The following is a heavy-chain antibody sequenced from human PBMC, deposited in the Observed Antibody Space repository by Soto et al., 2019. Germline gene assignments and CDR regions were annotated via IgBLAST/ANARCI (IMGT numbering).Heavy chain of an antibody. V-gene: IGHV4-31*03. Sequence: SETLSLTCTVSGGSLSSGGYYWSWIRQHPNKGLEWIGNIYYSGSTYYNPSLKSRVTISVDRSKNQFSLKLSSVTAADTAVYYCARENNVLPGGYFDYWGQGTLVTVSS. CDR2: IYYSGST. CDR1: GGSLSSGGYY. CDR3: ARENNVLPGGYFDY. J-gene: IGHJ4*02. D-gene: IGHD3-10*01.